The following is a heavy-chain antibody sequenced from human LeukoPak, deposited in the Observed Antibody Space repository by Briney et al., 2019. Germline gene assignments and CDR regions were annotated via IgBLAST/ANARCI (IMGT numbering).Heavy chain of an antibody. CDR3: VRHNYGYDY. CDR1: GFTFNRYW. D-gene: IGHD5-18*01. J-gene: IGHJ4*02. V-gene: IGHV3-74*01. Sequence: GGSLRLSCAASGFTFNRYWMHWVRQAPGEGPVWVAHILNDGGSTSYADSVKGRFTISRDNAKDTLSLQMNSLRAEDTAVYYCVRHNYGYDYWGQGTPVTVSS. CDR2: ILNDGGST.